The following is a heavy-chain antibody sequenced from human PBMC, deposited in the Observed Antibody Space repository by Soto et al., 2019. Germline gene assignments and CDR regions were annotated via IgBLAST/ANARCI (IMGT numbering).Heavy chain of an antibody. CDR2: IYYSGSN. CDR1: GGSISSYY. J-gene: IGHJ6*02. CDR3: AREGTTVDSYYYYGMDV. Sequence: QVQLQESGPGLVKPSETLSLTCTVSGGSISSYYWSWIRQPPGKGLEWIGDIYYSGSNNYNPSLRSRVTISVDTSKNQFSLKLSSVTAADTAVYYCAREGTTVDSYYYYGMDVWGQGTTVTVSS. D-gene: IGHD1-1*01. V-gene: IGHV4-59*01.